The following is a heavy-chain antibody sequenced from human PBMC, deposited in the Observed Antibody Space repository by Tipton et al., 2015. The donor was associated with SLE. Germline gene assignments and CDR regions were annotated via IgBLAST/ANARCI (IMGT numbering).Heavy chain of an antibody. CDR3: ARPGGSRPA. V-gene: IGHV4-34*01. CDR1: GGSFSGYY. J-gene: IGHJ4*02. D-gene: IGHD2-15*01. CDR2: INHSGST. Sequence: TLSLTCAVYGGSFSGYYWSWIRQPPGKGLEWIGEINHSGSTNYNPSLKSRVTISVDTSKNQFSLKLSSVTAADTAVYYCARPGGSRPAWGQGTLVTVSS.